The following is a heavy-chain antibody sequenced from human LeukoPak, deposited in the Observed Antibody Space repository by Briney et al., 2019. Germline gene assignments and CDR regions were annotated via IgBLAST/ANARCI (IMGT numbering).Heavy chain of an antibody. D-gene: IGHD3-22*01. CDR2: IWYDGSNI. Sequence: PGGSLRLSCAASGISFSSHGMHWVRQAPGKGLEGVAVIWYDGSNIYYTDSVKGRFTISRDNSKNTLYLQMNSLRAEDTALCYCARARNDYDSNGFSLLDYWGQGTLVTVSS. CDR3: ARARNDYDSNGFSLLDY. CDR1: GISFSSHG. V-gene: IGHV3-33*01. J-gene: IGHJ4*02.